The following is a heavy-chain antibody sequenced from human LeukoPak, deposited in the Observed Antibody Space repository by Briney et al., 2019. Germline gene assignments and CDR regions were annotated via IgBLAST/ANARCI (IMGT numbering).Heavy chain of an antibody. D-gene: IGHD3-22*01. V-gene: IGHV3-11*04. CDR1: GFRFDSFY. CDR3: ARSLIVASEDY. Sequence: GGSLRLSCAASGFRFDSFYMGWIRQVPGKGLDHIALISASGAVPYYAESVEGRFTISRDNAKNSVSLQMNSLSADDTAIYYCARSLIVASEDYWGQGTQVIVSS. CDR2: ISASGAVP. J-gene: IGHJ4*02.